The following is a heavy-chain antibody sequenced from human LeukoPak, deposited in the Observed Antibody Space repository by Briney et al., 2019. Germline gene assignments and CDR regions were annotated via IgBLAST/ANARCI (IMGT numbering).Heavy chain of an antibody. CDR1: GGSITSSGYY. Sequence: SETLSLTCTVSGGSITSSGYYGGWIRQPPGKGLEWIGSFDSSGSTHYNPSLKSRVSISEDTSKSQFSLKLSSVTAADTAVYYCARDAFDIWGQGTMVTVSS. V-gene: IGHV4-39*01. J-gene: IGHJ3*02. CDR3: ARDAFDI. CDR2: FDSSGST.